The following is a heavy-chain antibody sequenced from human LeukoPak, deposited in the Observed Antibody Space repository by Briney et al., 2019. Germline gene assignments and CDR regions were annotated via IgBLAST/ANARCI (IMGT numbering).Heavy chain of an antibody. CDR2: IWYDGSNK. D-gene: IGHD5-12*01. Sequence: GGSLRLSCAASGFTFSSYGMHWVRQAPGKGLEWVAVIWYDGSNKYYADSVKGRFTISRDNSKNTLYLQMNSLRAEGTAVYYCARDTRGYSGYLNYYYYGMDVWGQGTTVTVSS. J-gene: IGHJ6*02. V-gene: IGHV3-30*19. CDR3: ARDTRGYSGYLNYYYYGMDV. CDR1: GFTFSSYG.